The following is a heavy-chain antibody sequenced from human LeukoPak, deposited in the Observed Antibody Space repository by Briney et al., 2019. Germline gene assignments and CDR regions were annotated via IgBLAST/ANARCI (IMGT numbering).Heavy chain of an antibody. J-gene: IGHJ5*02. D-gene: IGHD2-15*01. CDR1: GYTFTGYY. CDR2: INPNSGGT. V-gene: IGHV1-2*06. Sequence: ASVKVSCTAAGYTFTGYYMFWVRQAPGQGLEWMGRINPNSGGTNYAQKFQGRVTMTRDTSISTAYMELSRLRSDDTAVYYCARGYCSGGSCYSVENWFDPWGQGTLVTASS. CDR3: ARGYCSGGSCYSVENWFDP.